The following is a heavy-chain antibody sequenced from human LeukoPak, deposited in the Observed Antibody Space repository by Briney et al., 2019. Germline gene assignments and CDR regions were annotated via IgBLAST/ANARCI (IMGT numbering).Heavy chain of an antibody. CDR3: ARGQYTDGLSY. D-gene: IGHD5-24*01. Sequence: GRSLRLSCAASGFTFSSYAMHWVRQAPGKGLEWVAIIKPDGSEKYYVDSVKGRFTISRDNAENSLFLQMNGLRPEDTAVFYCARGQYTDGLSYWGQGTLVTVSS. V-gene: IGHV3-7*03. CDR2: IKPDGSEK. CDR1: GFTFSSYA. J-gene: IGHJ4*02.